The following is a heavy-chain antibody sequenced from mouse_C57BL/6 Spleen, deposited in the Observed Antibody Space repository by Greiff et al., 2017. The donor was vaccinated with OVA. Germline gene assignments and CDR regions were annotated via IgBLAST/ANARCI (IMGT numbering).Heavy chain of an antibody. CDR3: ARRRLYYYAMDY. CDR1: GFTFSDYG. J-gene: IGHJ4*01. D-gene: IGHD3-2*02. V-gene: IGHV5-17*01. CDR2: ISSGSSTI. Sequence: EVKLMESGGGLVKPGGSLKLSCAASGFTFSDYGMHWVRQAPEKGLEWVAYISSGSSTIYYADTVKGRFTISRDNAKNTLFLQMTSLRSEDTAMYYCARRRLYYYAMDYWGQGTSVTVSS.